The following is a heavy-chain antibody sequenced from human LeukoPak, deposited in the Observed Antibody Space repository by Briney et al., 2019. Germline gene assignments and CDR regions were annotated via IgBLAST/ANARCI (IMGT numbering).Heavy chain of an antibody. CDR1: GFTFSSYW. CDR3: ARDEGSQGDGPSRFGAS. V-gene: IGHV3-7*01. D-gene: IGHD3-10*01. J-gene: IGHJ5*02. CDR2: IKQNGSEK. Sequence: GGSLRLPCAASGFTFSSYWMSWVRQAPGKGLEWVANIKQNGSEKYYVDSVKGRFTISRDNAKNSLYLQMNSLRAEDTAVYYCARDEGSQGDGPSRFGASWGQGTLVTVSS.